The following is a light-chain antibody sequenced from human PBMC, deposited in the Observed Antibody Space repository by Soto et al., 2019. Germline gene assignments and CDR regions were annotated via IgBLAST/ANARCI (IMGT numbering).Light chain of an antibody. Sequence: DIQLTQSPSFLSPSIGESVTITCRASQVISTSLALYQVKPGKAPKLLIYAASTLESGVPSRFSATVSGTESSLTITSLQPEDFATYYCQQLFDSPITFGQGTRLEIK. CDR3: QQLFDSPIT. CDR1: QVISTS. CDR2: AAS. V-gene: IGKV1-9*01. J-gene: IGKJ5*01.